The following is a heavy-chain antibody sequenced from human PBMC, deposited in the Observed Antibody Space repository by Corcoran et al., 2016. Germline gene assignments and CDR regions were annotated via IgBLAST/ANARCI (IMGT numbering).Heavy chain of an antibody. J-gene: IGHJ4*02. Sequence: EVQLVQSGAEVRKPGESLKISCKVSGYSFNRYWIGWVRQMPGKGLEWMGIIYPGDSDTRYSPSFQGQVTIPADKSISTAYVQWTSLKASDTAMCYCARRDRSSEYFDYWGQGTLVTVSS. D-gene: IGHD6-13*01. CDR3: ARRDRSSEYFDY. CDR1: GYSFNRYW. V-gene: IGHV5-51*01. CDR2: IYPGDSDT.